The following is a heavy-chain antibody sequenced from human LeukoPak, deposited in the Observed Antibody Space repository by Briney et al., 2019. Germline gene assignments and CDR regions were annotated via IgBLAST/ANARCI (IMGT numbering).Heavy chain of an antibody. V-gene: IGHV4-4*02. CDR1: GGSISSSNW. J-gene: IGHJ6*03. CDR2: IYHSGST. Sequence: SETLSLTCVVSGGSISSSNWWNWVRQPPGKGLEWIGQIYHSGSTNYNPSLKSRVTISVDTSKNQFSLKLSSVTAADTAVYYCARGRSFYYYYYMDVWGKGTTVTVSS. CDR3: ARGRSFYYYYYMDV.